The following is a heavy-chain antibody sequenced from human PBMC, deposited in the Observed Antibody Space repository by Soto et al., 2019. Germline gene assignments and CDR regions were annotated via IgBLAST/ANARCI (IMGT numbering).Heavy chain of an antibody. J-gene: IGHJ6*02. CDR1: GGSISSSSYY. CDR3: ARTGGSGFTYYYYGMDV. Sequence: PSETLSLTCTVSGGSISSSSYYWGWIRQPPGKGLEWIGSIYYSGSTYYNPSLKSRVTISVDTSKNQFSLKLSSVTAADTAVYYCARTGGSGFTYYYYGMDVWGQGTTVTVSS. CDR2: IYYSGST. V-gene: IGHV4-39*01. D-gene: IGHD3-10*01.